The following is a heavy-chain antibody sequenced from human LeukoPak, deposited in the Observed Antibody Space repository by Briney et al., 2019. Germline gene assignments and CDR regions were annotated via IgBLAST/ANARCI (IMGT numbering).Heavy chain of an antibody. CDR1: GGTFSSYA. V-gene: IGHV1-69*05. D-gene: IGHD3-9*01. Sequence: ASVKVSCKASGGTFSSYAISWVRQAPGQGLEWMGGIIPIFGTANYAQKFQGRVTITTDESTSTAYMEPSSLRSEDTAVYYCAGGRYFDWLPSYYFDYWGQGTLVTVSS. CDR2: IIPIFGTA. J-gene: IGHJ4*02. CDR3: AGGRYFDWLPSYYFDY.